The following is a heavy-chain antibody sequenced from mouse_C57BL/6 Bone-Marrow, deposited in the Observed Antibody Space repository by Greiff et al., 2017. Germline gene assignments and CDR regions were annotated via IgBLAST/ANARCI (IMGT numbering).Heavy chain of an antibody. CDR2: IYPRSGNT. D-gene: IGHD2-1*01. V-gene: IGHV1-81*01. CDR3: AKGDIYYASSFAY. J-gene: IGHJ3*01. CDR1: GYTFTSYG. Sequence: QVQLQQSGAELARPGASVKLSCKASGYTFTSYGISWVKQRTGQGLEWIGEIYPRSGNTYYNEKFKGKATLTADKSSSTAYMELRSLTSEDSAVYFCAKGDIYYASSFAYWGQGTLVTVSA.